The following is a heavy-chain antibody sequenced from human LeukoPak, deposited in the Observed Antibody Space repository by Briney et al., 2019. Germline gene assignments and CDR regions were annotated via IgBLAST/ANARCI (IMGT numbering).Heavy chain of an antibody. J-gene: IGHJ4*02. CDR2: ISGSGGST. CDR1: GCTFSSYA. D-gene: IGHD4-17*01. Sequence: GGSLRLSCAASGCTFSSYAMSWVRQAPGKGLEWVSAISGSGGSTYYADSVKGRFTISRDNSKNTLYLQMNSLRAEDTAVYYCAKPTDYGDYYFDYWGQGTLVTVSS. CDR3: AKPTDYGDYYFDY. V-gene: IGHV3-23*01.